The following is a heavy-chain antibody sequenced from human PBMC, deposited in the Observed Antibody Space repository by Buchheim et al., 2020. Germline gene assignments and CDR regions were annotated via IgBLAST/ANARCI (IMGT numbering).Heavy chain of an antibody. V-gene: IGHV3-11*06. J-gene: IGHJ4*02. D-gene: IGHD1-14*01. CDR2: ISGSSSET. CDR3: MTGGQIRNGDY. CDR1: GFTFSDYY. Sequence: QVQLVESGGGLVKPGGSLRLSCAASGFTFSDYYMTWIRQAPGKGLEWLSYISGSSSETNYADSVRGRFTISRDNAKHSLYLQMNSLRVEDTAVYYCMTGGQIRNGDYWGQGTL.